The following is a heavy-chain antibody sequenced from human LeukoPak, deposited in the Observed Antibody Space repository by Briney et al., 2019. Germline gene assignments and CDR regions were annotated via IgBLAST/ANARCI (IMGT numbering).Heavy chain of an antibody. CDR2: IFYNGST. CDR3: ARARYYYDNSVYPAVRFGF. Sequence: SETLSLTCTVSGGSISSYYWSWIRQPPGKELEWIGYIFYNGSTNYSPSLKSRVTISVDTSQNQFSLKLTSVTAADTAVYYCARARYYYDNSVYPAVRFGFWGQGILVTVS. V-gene: IGHV4-59*01. D-gene: IGHD3-22*01. J-gene: IGHJ4*02. CDR1: GGSISSYY.